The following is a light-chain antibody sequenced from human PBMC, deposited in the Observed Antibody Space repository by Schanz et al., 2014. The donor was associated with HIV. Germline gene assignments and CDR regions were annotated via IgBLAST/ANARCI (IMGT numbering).Light chain of an antibody. CDR1: QSVKSNF. CDR2: GAS. V-gene: IGKV3-20*01. CDR3: QQGGSWPLT. J-gene: IGKJ4*01. Sequence: EIVLTQSPGTLSLSPGERGTLSCRASQSVKSNFIGWYQQKPGQAPRLLIFGASNRATGIPDRFSGGESGTDFTLTINSLEPEDFALYYCQQGGSWPLTFGGGTTVEIK.